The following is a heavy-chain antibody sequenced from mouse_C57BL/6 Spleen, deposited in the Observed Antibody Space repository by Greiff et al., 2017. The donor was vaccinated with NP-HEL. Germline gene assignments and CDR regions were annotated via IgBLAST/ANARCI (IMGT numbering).Heavy chain of an antibody. Sequence: VQLQQSGPELVKPGASVKISCKASGYTFTDYNMHWVKQSHGKSLEWIGYINPNNGGTSYNQKFKGKATLTVNKSSSTAYMELRSLTSEDSAVYYCARRDDGLYYFDYWGQGTTLTVSS. CDR1: GYTFTDYN. V-gene: IGHV1-22*01. CDR2: INPNNGGT. CDR3: ARRDDGLYYFDY. D-gene: IGHD2-3*01. J-gene: IGHJ2*01.